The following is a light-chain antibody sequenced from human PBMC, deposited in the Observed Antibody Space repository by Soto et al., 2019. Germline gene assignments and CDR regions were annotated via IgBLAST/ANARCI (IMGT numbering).Light chain of an antibody. J-gene: IGKJ4*01. CDR2: YAS. V-gene: IGKV3-11*01. Sequence: TQSPATVSLSPGESATLSCRASQTVSKYLAWYQQKPGQAPRLLIYYASERAAGIPARFSGSGSGTDSTIPISSPEPEDSAVYCCQLASTWPFFSFGGGTKVEI. CDR3: QLASTWPFFS. CDR1: QTVSKY.